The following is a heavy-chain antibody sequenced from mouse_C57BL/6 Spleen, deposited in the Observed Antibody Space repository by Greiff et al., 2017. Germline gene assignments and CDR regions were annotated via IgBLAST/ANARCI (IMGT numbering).Heavy chain of an antibody. D-gene: IGHD1-1*01. J-gene: IGHJ2*01. CDR3: ARDSPFIPFFDD. CDR2: ISDGGSYT. V-gene: IGHV5-4*03. Sequence: DVKLVESGGGLVQPGGSLKLSCAASGFTFSSYAMSWVRQTPEKRLEWVATISDGGSYTYYPDNVKGRFTISRDNAKNNLYLQMSHLKSEDTAMYYCARDSPFIPFFDDWGKGTTLTVSS. CDR1: GFTFSSYA.